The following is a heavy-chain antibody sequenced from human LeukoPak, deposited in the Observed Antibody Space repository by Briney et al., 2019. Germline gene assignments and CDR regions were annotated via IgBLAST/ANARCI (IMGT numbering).Heavy chain of an antibody. D-gene: IGHD2-2*01. Sequence: GGSLRLSCAASGNYWMHWVRQVPGKGLVWVSHVNSDGSWTSHADSVKGRFTISKDNANNTVYLRMNNLRTEDTAVYYCVSFYETNWGRGTLVTDSS. CDR3: VSFYETN. V-gene: IGHV3-74*01. CDR2: VNSDGSWT. CDR1: GNYW. J-gene: IGHJ4*02.